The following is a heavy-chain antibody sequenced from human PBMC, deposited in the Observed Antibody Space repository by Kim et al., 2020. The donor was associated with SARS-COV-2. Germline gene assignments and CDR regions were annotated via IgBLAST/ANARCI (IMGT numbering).Heavy chain of an antibody. V-gene: IGHV1-2*02. CDR2: INPNSGGT. CDR1: GYTFTGYY. CDR3: AILSSEYSSSWYVPAAFDY. J-gene: IGHJ4*02. D-gene: IGHD6-13*01. Sequence: ASVKVSCKASGYTFTGYYMHWVRQAPGQGLEWMGWINPNSGGTNYAQKFQGRVTMTRDTSISTAYMELSRLRSDDTAVYYCAILSSEYSSSWYVPAAFDYWGQGTLVTVSS.